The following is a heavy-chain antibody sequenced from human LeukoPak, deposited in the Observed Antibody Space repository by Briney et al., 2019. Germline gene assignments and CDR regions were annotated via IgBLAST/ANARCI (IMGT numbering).Heavy chain of an antibody. D-gene: IGHD3/OR15-3a*01. J-gene: IGHJ4*02. Sequence: GESLKISCAASGFSLSRYWMSWVRQAPGKGLGWVANIGKDGSGNHYVDSVKGRFTISRDNAKNSLYLQMNSLRADDTAVYYCARDLDYYATDYWGQGTLVTVSS. V-gene: IGHV3-7*01. CDR3: ARDLDYYATDY. CDR1: GFSLSRYW. CDR2: IGKDGSGN.